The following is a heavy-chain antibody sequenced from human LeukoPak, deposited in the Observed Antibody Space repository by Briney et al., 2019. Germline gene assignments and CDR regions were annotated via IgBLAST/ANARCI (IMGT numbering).Heavy chain of an antibody. CDR2: ISAYNGNT. Sequence: ALVKVSCKASGYTFTSYGISRVRQAPGQGLEWMGWISAYNGNTNYAQKLQGRVTMTTDTSTSTAYMELRSLRSDDTAVYYCARDGDSSGLGNWFDPWGQGTLVTVSS. V-gene: IGHV1-18*01. J-gene: IGHJ5*02. CDR3: ARDGDSSGLGNWFDP. CDR1: GYTFTSYG. D-gene: IGHD3-22*01.